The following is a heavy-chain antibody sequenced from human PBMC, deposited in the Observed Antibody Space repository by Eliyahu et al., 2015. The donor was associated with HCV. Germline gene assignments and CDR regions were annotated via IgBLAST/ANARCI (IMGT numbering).Heavy chain of an antibody. V-gene: IGHV3-15*01. D-gene: IGHD3-10*01. CDR1: GFTFSKAW. CDR3: TTGAPGGFDYYLDV. CDR2: IKXKTDGGTT. J-gene: IGHJ6*03. Sequence: EVQLVESGGGLVXPGGSLXLSCAASGFTFSKAWMSXVRQAPGKGLEGICRIKXKTDGGTTDYAAPVKGRFTISRDDSKSTLYLQMNSLKTEDTTVYYCTTGAPGGFDYYLDVWGQGTTVTVSS.